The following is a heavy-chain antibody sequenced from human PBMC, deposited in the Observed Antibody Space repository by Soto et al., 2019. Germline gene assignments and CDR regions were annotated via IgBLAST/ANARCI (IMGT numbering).Heavy chain of an antibody. CDR2: INPNSGGT. J-gene: IGHJ4*02. CDR3: ARLTVTLDIVVLPAASFDL. D-gene: IGHD2-2*01. CDR1: GYTFTAYY. V-gene: IGHV1-2*02. Sequence: ASVKVSCKASGYTFTAYYIHWVRQAPGQGLEGMGWINPNSGGTNYAQKFQGRVAMTRDTSISTAYMELSRLRSDDTAVYYCARLTVTLDIVVLPAASFDLWGQGALVTVYS.